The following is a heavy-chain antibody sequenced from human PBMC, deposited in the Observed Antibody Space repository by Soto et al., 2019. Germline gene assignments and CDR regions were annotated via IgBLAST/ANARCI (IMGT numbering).Heavy chain of an antibody. CDR2: ISTYSGDT. Sequence: ASVKVSCKASGYTFFTYDISWVRQAPGQGLEWMGWISTYSGDTKYAQKFQGRVTMTTDTSTTTAYLELRSLRSDNTAVYYCARHHGPTTSENWFDPWGQGTLVTVSS. V-gene: IGHV1-18*01. J-gene: IGHJ5*02. CDR1: GYTFFTYD. D-gene: IGHD5-12*01. CDR3: ARHHGPTTSENWFDP.